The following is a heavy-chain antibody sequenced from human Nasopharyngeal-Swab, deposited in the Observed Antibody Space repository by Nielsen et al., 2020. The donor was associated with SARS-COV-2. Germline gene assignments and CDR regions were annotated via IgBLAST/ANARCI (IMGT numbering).Heavy chain of an antibody. CDR2: ISGSGGST. CDR3: AKRPTGSTFGD. D-gene: IGHD3-16*01. J-gene: IGHJ4*02. Sequence: GESLKISCAASGFTFSSYAMSWVRQAPGKGLEWVSAISGSGGSTYYADSVKGRFTISRDNSKNTLYLQMNSLRAEDTAVYCCAKRPTGSTFGDWGQGTLVTVSS. CDR1: GFTFSSYA. V-gene: IGHV3-23*01.